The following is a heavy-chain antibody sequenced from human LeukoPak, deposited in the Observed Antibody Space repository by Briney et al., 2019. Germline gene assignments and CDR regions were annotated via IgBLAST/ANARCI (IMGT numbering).Heavy chain of an antibody. J-gene: IGHJ6*02. Sequence: ASVKVSCKASGYTFTGYYMHWVRQAPGQGLEWMEWINPNSGGTNYAQKFQGRVTMTRDTSISTAYMELSRLRSDDTAVYYCAADSSHEDYYYYGMDVWGQGTTVTVSS. V-gene: IGHV1-2*02. CDR2: INPNSGGT. CDR3: AADSSHEDYYYYGMDV. CDR1: GYTFTGYY.